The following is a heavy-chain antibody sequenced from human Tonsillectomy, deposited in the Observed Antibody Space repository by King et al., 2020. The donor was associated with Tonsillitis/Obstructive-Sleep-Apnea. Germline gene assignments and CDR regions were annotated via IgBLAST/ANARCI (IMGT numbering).Heavy chain of an antibody. Sequence: VQLVESGGGLVQPGRSLRLSCAASGFIFDDYAMHWVRQVPGKGLEWVSGISWNSGSIGYADSVRGRFTISRDNAKNSLYLQMNSLRSEDTAFYYCAKATSHGDGSSTRCYKRRFDYWGLGTLVTVSS. J-gene: IGHJ4*01. CDR2: ISWNSGSI. V-gene: IGHV3-9*01. D-gene: IGHD2-2*02. CDR1: GFIFDDYA. CDR3: AKATSHGDGSSTRCYKRRFDY.